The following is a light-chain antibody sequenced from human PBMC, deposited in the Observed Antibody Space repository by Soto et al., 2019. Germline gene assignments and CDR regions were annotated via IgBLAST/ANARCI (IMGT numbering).Light chain of an antibody. CDR2: IAS. Sequence: IKLTQPLSSLSANVGDRVAITCRASQVIRSYLAWYEQKLGEAPKLLISIASILQSGVPSRFSGSGSGTDFALTISSLQPEDSATYYCQQLDSFPITFGQGTRLEIK. V-gene: IGKV1-9*01. CDR1: QVIRSY. CDR3: QQLDSFPIT. J-gene: IGKJ5*01.